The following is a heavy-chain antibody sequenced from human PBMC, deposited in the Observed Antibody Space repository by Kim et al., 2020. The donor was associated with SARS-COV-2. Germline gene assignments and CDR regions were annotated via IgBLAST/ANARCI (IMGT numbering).Heavy chain of an antibody. Sequence: ADPVKGRFTISRDNSKNTLYLQMNSLRAEDTAVYYCASPDRGRGAEYFQHWGQGTLVTVSS. J-gene: IGHJ1*01. CDR3: ASPDRGRGAEYFQH. D-gene: IGHD3-10*01. V-gene: IGHV3-30*07.